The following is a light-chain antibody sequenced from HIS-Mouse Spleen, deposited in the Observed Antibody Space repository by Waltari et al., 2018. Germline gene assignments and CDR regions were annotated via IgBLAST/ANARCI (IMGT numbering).Light chain of an antibody. CDR2: EGS. CDR1: SSDVGSYNL. Sequence: QSALTQPASVSGSPGQSITISCPGTSSDVGSYNLVFLYQQHQGKAPKLMIYEGSKRPSGVSNRFSGSKSGNTASLTISGLQAEDEADYYCCSYAGSSTFEVFGGGTKLTVL. V-gene: IGLV2-23*03. CDR3: CSYAGSSTFEV. J-gene: IGLJ2*01.